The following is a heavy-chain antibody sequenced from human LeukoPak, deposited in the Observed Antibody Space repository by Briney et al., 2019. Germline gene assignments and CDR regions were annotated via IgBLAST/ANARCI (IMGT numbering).Heavy chain of an antibody. D-gene: IGHD2-15*01. CDR3: ARGSVVVAANYYYYYYGMDV. J-gene: IGHJ6*02. V-gene: IGHV4-34*01. CDR2: INHSGST. Sequence: KPSETLSLTCAVYGGSFSGYYWSWIRQPPGKGLEWIGEINHSGSTNYNPSLKSRVTISVDTSTNQFSLKLSSVTAADTAVYYCARGSVVVAANYYYYYYGMDVWGQGTTVTVSS. CDR1: GGSFSGYY.